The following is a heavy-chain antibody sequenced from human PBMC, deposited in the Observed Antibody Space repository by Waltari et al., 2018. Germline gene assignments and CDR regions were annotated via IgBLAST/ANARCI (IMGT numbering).Heavy chain of an antibody. V-gene: IGHV3-43D*03. J-gene: IGHJ6*03. CDR2: IRWVCCRT. CDR3: AKDGSATIDYYYYYYMDV. Sequence: EVQLVESGGVVVQPGGSLRLSCAASGFTFDDYAMHWVRQAPGKGLAWVSLIRWVCCRTYSADAVKGRFTISRDNSKNSLYLQMNSLRAEDTALYYCAKDGSATIDYYYYYYMDVWGKGTTVTVSS. CDR1: GFTFDDYA. D-gene: IGHD5-12*01.